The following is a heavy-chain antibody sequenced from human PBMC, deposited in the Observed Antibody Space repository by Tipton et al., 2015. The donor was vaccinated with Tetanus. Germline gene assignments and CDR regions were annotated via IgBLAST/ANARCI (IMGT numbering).Heavy chain of an antibody. V-gene: IGHV4-39*01. Sequence: TLSLTCTVSGGSISSSSYYWGWIRQPPGKGLEWIGSIYYSGSTYYNPPLKSRVTISVDTSKNQFSLKLSSVTAADTAVYYCARHIEVVNAFDIWGQGTMVTVSS. D-gene: IGHD3-22*01. CDR2: IYYSGST. CDR3: ARHIEVVNAFDI. CDR1: GGSISSSSYY. J-gene: IGHJ3*02.